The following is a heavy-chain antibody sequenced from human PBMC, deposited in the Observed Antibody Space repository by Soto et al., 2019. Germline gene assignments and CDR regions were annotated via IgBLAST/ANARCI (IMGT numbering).Heavy chain of an antibody. V-gene: IGHV1-3*01. Sequence: NFQGRVTITRDTSASTAYMELSSLRSEDTAVYYCARECVLWLGMWGSGAFDIWGQGTMVTVSS. J-gene: IGHJ3*02. D-gene: IGHD3-10*01. CDR3: ARECVLWLGMWGSGAFDI.